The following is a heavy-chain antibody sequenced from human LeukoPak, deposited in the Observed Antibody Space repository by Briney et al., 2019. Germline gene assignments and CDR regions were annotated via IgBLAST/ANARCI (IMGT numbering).Heavy chain of an antibody. D-gene: IGHD6-13*01. CDR3: ARGLYSRDYYMDV. J-gene: IGHJ6*03. Sequence: ASVTVSCKASGYTFTGDDINWVRQATGQGLEWMGWMNPNSGNTGYAQKFQGRVTMTRNTSISTAYMELSGLRSDDTAVYYCARGLYSRDYYMDVWGKGTTVTVSS. CDR1: GYTFTGDD. V-gene: IGHV1-8*01. CDR2: MNPNSGNT.